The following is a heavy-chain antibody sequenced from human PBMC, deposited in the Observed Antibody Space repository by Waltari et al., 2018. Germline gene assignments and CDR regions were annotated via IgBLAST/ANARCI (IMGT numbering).Heavy chain of an antibody. Sequence: QVTLKESGPVLVKPTETLTLTCTVSGFPLSNARVGVTWLRQPPGTALEWLAHIFSNDEKSYSTSLKTRLTISKDTSKSQVVLTMTNMDPVDTATYYCARTDGMDIVTTPKGQLLVPYYFDYWGQGTLVTVSS. D-gene: IGHD5-12*01. CDR1: GFPLSNARVG. J-gene: IGHJ4*02. CDR2: IFSNDEK. V-gene: IGHV2-26*01. CDR3: ARTDGMDIVTTPKGQLLVPYYFDY.